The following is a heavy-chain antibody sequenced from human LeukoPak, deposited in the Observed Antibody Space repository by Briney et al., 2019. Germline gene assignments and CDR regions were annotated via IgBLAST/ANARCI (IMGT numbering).Heavy chain of an antibody. CDR2: INHSGNT. J-gene: IGHJ4*02. V-gene: IGHV4-34*01. CDR3: ARGLYLTTRGGAAAGFLDY. CDR1: GEFFGGSY. D-gene: IGHD6-13*01. Sequence: SETLSLTCTVHGEFFGGSYWNWIRQSPGKGLEWIGEINHSGNTNYNPSLKSRVTISVDTSQKQFSLRLSSVTAADTAVYYCARGLYLTTRGGAAAGFLDYWGQGNLVTVSS.